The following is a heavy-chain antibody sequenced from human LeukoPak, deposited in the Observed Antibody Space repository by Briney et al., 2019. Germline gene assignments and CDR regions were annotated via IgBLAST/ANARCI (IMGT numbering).Heavy chain of an antibody. CDR2: ISSSGSTI. V-gene: IGHV3-48*03. CDR3: ARDLTRITMVRGVSN. D-gene: IGHD3-10*01. Sequence: GGSLRLSCAASGFTFSSYEMNWARQAPGKGLEWVSYISSSGSTIYYADSVKGRFTISRDNAKNSLYLQMNSLRAEDTAVYYCARDLTRITMVRGVSNWGQGTLVTVSS. J-gene: IGHJ4*02. CDR1: GFTFSSYE.